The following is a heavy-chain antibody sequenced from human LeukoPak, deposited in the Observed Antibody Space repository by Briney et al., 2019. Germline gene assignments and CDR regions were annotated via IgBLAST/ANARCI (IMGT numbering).Heavy chain of an antibody. CDR3: ARGNNFFSGSHIWAPFDL. J-gene: IGHJ4*02. D-gene: IGHD3-10*01. Sequence: SVKVSCKVSGVSGNTFSAYPLNWVRQAPGQGLEWLGGIIPIFPTTNYTQRFQGRLTIVADESTNTASMELNDLTSEDTAIYYCARGNNFFSGSHIWAPFDLWGQGTLIIVSS. V-gene: IGHV1-69*01. CDR2: IIPIFPTT. CDR1: GVSGNTFSAYP.